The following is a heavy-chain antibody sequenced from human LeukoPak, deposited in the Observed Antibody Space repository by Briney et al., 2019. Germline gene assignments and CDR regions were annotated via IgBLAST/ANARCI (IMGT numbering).Heavy chain of an antibody. CDR2: IYHSGST. CDR1: GGSISSGGYS. Sequence: SQTLSLTCAVSGGSISSGGYSWSWIRQPPGKGLEWIGYIYHSGSTYYNPSLKSRVTISVDRSKNQFSLKLSSVTAADTAVYYCAREAGRYGSASYFAYWGQGTLVTVSS. V-gene: IGHV4-30-2*01. D-gene: IGHD3-10*01. CDR3: AREAGRYGSASYFAY. J-gene: IGHJ4*02.